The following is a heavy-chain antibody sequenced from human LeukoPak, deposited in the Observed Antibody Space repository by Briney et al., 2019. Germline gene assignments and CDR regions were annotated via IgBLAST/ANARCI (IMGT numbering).Heavy chain of an antibody. CDR2: IKQDASQG. CDR1: GFTFSSYW. D-gene: IGHD3-3*01. CDR3: ARGVVYPAWSGPHWSDY. V-gene: IGHV3-7*01. J-gene: IGHJ4*02. Sequence: HPGGSLRLSCAASGFTFSSYWMSWVRQAPGKGPEWVAHIKQDASQGYHVDSVKGRFTISRDNAKNSLYLQMNSLRAEDTAVYYCARGVVYPAWSGPHWSDYWGQGALVTVSS.